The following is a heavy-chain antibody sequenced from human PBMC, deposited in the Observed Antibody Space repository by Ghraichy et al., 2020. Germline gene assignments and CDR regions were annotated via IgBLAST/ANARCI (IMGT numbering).Heavy chain of an antibody. CDR3: ARGKTGGSLYGNYFDF. D-gene: IGHD2-15*01. CDR2: IYYTGYS. J-gene: IGHJ4*02. Sequence: SETLSLTCTVSGGSITSSYWSWIRQPPGKGLEWIAMIYYTGYSNYNPSLKSRVAISADTSKNQFFLQLTSVTAADTAVYFCARGKTGGSLYGNYFDFWGPGTLVTVS. CDR1: GGSITSSY. V-gene: IGHV4-59*08.